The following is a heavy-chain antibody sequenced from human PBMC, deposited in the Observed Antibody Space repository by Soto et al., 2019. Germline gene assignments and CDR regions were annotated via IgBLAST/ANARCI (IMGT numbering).Heavy chain of an antibody. J-gene: IGHJ5*02. CDR1: GGSISSYY. CDR2: IYYSGST. D-gene: IGHD5-12*01. Sequence: QVQLQESGPGLVKPSETLSLTCTVSGGSISSYYWSWIRQPPGKGLEWIGYIYYSGSTNYNPSLTSRVXXSXDXXKHQFSLKLSSVTAADTAVYYCASTDSGYDYSLSAWGQGTLVTVSS. V-gene: IGHV4-59*01. CDR3: ASTDSGYDYSLSA.